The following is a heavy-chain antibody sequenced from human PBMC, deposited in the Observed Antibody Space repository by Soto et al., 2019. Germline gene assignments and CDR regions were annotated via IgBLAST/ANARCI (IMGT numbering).Heavy chain of an antibody. CDR1: GFTFSDHA. J-gene: IGHJ5*01. V-gene: IGHV3-23*01. CDR3: AKGFTGTYNYWFES. D-gene: IGHD1-26*01. CDR2: IIGSGSRT. Sequence: GGSLRLSCTASGFTFSDHAMTWFRQAPGRGLEWVSTIIGSGSRTYYADSVKGRFTISRDNSKNTLYLQMNSLRAEDTALYHCAKGFTGTYNYWFESWGQGTWVNVSS.